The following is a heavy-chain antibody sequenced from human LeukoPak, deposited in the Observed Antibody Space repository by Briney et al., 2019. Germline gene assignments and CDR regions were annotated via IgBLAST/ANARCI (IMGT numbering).Heavy chain of an antibody. J-gene: IGHJ3*01. CDR3: AKEGSF. CDR1: GGSINSDNYY. CDR2: ISSSGTT. Sequence: PSETLSLTCTVSGGSINSDNYYWNWIRQPAGKGLEWIGRISSSGTTNYNPSLNSRVTISLDTSKNQFSLMLNSVTAADTAEYYCAKEGSFWGQGTKVTVSS. D-gene: IGHD3-10*01. V-gene: IGHV4-61*02.